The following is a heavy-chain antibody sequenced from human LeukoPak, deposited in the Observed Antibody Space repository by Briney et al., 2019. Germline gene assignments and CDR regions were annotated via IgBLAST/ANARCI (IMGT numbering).Heavy chain of an antibody. D-gene: IGHD1-26*01. J-gene: IGHJ6*03. V-gene: IGHV4-59*01. Sequence: SETLSLTCTVSGGSISSYYWSWIRQPPGKGLEWIGYIYYSGSTNYNPSLKSRVTISVDTSKNQFSLKLSSVTAADTAVYYCARDSSGYSGYDYYYMDVWGKGTTVTISS. CDR2: IYYSGST. CDR3: ARDSSGYSGYDYYYMDV. CDR1: GGSISSYY.